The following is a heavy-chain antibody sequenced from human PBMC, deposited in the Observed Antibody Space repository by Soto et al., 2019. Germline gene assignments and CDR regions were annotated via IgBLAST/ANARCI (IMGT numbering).Heavy chain of an antibody. V-gene: IGHV3-21*01. CDR2: ISGSSSSI. CDR3: ARGVGAIIGREEY. D-gene: IGHD1-26*01. J-gene: IGHJ4*02. CDR1: GFTFNNYN. Sequence: GGSLRLSGAASGFTFNNYNINWVRQAPWKGLEWVSSISGSSSSIYYADSVKGRFTISRDNAKNSLYLQMNSLRAEDTAVYYCARGVGAIIGREEYSGQGTLLTVSS.